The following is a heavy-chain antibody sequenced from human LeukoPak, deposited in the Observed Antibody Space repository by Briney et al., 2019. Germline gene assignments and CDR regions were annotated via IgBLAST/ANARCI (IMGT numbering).Heavy chain of an antibody. V-gene: IGHV1-2*06. CDR1: GYTFTGYY. J-gene: IGHJ4*02. CDR3: ARSGQTIFGVVVLFDY. Sequence: GASVKVSCKASGYTFTGYYMHWVRQAPGQGLEWMGRINPNSGGTNYAQKLQGRVTMTRDTSISTAYMELSRLRSDDTAVYYCARSGQTIFGVVVLFDYWGQGTLVTVSS. D-gene: IGHD3-3*01. CDR2: INPNSGGT.